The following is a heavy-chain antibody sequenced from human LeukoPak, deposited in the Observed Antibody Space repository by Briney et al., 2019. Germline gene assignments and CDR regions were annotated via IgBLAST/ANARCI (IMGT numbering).Heavy chain of an antibody. V-gene: IGHV3-30*04. Sequence: GGSLRLSCAASGFTFSSFAMHWVRQAPARGLEWEAVISYDGTKKYYADSVKGRFTISRDNSKNTLYLQMNSLRAEDTAVYYCASQLGGYDSVSGYWGQGTLVTVSS. CDR2: ISYDGTKK. J-gene: IGHJ4*02. CDR1: GFTFSSFA. CDR3: ASQLGGYDSVSGY. D-gene: IGHD5-12*01.